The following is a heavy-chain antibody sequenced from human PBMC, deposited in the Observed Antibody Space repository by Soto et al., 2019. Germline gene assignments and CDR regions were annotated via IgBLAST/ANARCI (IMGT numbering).Heavy chain of an antibody. V-gene: IGHV5-51*01. J-gene: IGHJ4*02. CDR2: IYPGDSDT. CDR1: GYSFTSYW. CDR3: ARLEDHSSSWSYYFDY. D-gene: IGHD6-13*01. Sequence: GESLKISCKGSGYSFTSYWIGWVRQMPGKGLEWMGIIYPGDSDTRYSPSFQGQVTISADKSISTAYLQWSSLKASDTAMYYCARLEDHSSSWSYYFDYWGQGTLVSVSS.